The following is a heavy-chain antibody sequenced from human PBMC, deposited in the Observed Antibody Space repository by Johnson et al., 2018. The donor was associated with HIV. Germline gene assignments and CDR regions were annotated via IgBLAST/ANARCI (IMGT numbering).Heavy chain of an antibody. CDR1: GFTFSSYG. D-gene: IGHD1-26*01. J-gene: IGHJ3*02. V-gene: IGHV3-30*02. CDR3: AKDKARWELLAFDI. CDR2: IRNDGNNK. Sequence: VQLVESGGGVVQPGRSLRLSCAASGFTFSSYGLHWVRQAPGKGLQWVAFIRNDGNNKYYTDSVKGRFTISRDNSKNTLYLQRNRLRAEDTAVYHCAKDKARWELLAFDIWGQGTMVTVSS.